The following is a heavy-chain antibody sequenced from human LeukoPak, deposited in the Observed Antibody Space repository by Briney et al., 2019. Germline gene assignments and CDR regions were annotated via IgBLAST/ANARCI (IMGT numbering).Heavy chain of an antibody. CDR1: GGSFSGYY. V-gene: IGHV4-34*01. D-gene: IGHD6-6*01. CDR2: INHSGST. J-gene: IGHJ4*02. Sequence: SETLSLTCAVYGGSFSGYYWSWIRQPPGKGLEWIGEINHSGSTNYNPSLKGRVTISVDTSKNQFSLKLSSVTAADTAVYYCAREEQLAPFDYWGQGTLVTVSS. CDR3: AREEQLAPFDY.